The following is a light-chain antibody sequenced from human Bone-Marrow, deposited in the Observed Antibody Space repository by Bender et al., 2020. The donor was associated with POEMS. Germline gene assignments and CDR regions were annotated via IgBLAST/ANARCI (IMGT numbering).Light chain of an antibody. CDR3: QIWDTTSDHPGV. Sequence: SYVLTQPPSVSVAPGQTASIACGGKNIGNKGVHWYQQKPGQAPVLVICDDSDRPSGIPERFSGSNSGNTATLTISRVEAGDEADYYCQIWDTTSDHPGVFGTGTRVTVL. V-gene: IGLV3-21*02. CDR2: DDS. CDR1: NIGNKG. J-gene: IGLJ1*01.